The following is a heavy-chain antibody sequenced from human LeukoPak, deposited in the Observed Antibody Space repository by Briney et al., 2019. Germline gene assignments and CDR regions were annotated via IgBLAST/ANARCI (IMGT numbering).Heavy chain of an antibody. V-gene: IGHV3-23*01. CDR1: GFTFSSYG. CDR3: AKRTYYDSSGYNPFYYFDY. Sequence: GGSLRLSCAASGFTFSSYGMSWVRQAPGKGLEWVSAISGSGGTTYYADSVKGRFTISRDNSNNTLYLQMNSLRAEDTAVYYCAKRTYYDSSGYNPFYYFDYWGQGTLVTVSS. D-gene: IGHD3-22*01. CDR2: ISGSGGTT. J-gene: IGHJ4*02.